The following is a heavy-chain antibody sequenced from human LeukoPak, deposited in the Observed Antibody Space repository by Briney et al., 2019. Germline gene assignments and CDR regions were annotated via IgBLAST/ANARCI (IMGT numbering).Heavy chain of an antibody. Sequence: SETLSLTCTVSGGSISSPNYYWGWFRQPPGKGLEWIGSIYYSGSTYYNPSLRSRVTLSVDTSKKQFSLKLSSVTAADTAVYYCARHSRLRDFDLWGRGTLVTVSS. CDR2: IYYSGST. D-gene: IGHD6-25*01. J-gene: IGHJ2*01. CDR3: ARHSRLRDFDL. V-gene: IGHV4-39*01. CDR1: GGSISSPNYY.